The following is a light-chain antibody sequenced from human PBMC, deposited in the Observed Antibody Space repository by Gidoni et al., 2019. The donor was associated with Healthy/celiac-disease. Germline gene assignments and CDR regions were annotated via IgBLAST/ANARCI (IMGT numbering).Light chain of an antibody. J-gene: IGKJ1*01. CDR2: DAS. Sequence: DIVLTQSPATLSLSPGERATLSCWASQSVSSYLAWYQQKPGQAPRLLIYDASNRATGIPARFSGSGSGTDFTLTISSLEPEDFAVYYCQQRSNWPPWTFGQGTKVEIK. CDR3: QQRSNWPPWT. CDR1: QSVSSY. V-gene: IGKV3-11*01.